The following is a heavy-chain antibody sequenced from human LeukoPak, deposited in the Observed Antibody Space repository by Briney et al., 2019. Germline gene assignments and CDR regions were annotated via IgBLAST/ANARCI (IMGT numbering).Heavy chain of an antibody. J-gene: IGHJ6*02. V-gene: IGHV1-24*01. CDR2: FDPEDGET. D-gene: IGHD4-11*01. CDR1: GYTLTELS. CDR3: ATEHDYSNYYGMDV. Sequence: GASVKVSCKVSGYTLTELSMHWVRQAPGKGLEWMGGFDPEDGETIYAQKFQGRVTMTEDTSTDTAYMELSSLRSEDTAVYYCATEHDYSNYYGMDVWGQGTTVTVSS.